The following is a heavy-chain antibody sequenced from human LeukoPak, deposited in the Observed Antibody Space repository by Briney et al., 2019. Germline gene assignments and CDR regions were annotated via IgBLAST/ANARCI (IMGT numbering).Heavy chain of an antibody. CDR1: GFTFSRFW. V-gene: IGHV3-7*01. D-gene: IGHD5-18*01. CDR2: IKEDGSAK. J-gene: IGHJ4*02. Sequence: PGGSLRLSCAASGFTFSRFWMSWVRQAPGKGLEWVASIKEDGSAKYYVDSVKDRFTISRDNAKTSLYLQMISLRAEDTAVYYCARHLSGVTGYTYGRGIDYWGQGTLVTVSS. CDR3: ARHLSGVTGYTYGRGIDY.